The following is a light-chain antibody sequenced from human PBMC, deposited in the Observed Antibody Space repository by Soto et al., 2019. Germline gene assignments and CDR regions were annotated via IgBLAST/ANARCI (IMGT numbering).Light chain of an antibody. V-gene: IGLV2-23*02. J-gene: IGLJ2*01. CDR1: SSDVGSYNL. CDR3: CSYAGSNTSVV. Sequence: QSVLTQPASVSGSPGQSITISCTGTSSDVGSYNLVSWYQQHPGKAPKFMIYEVSKRPSGVSNRFSGSKSGNTASLTISGLQAEDEADYYCCSYAGSNTSVVFGGGTKVTVL. CDR2: EVS.